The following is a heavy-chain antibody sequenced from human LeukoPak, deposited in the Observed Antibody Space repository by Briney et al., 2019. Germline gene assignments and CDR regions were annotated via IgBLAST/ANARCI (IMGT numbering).Heavy chain of an antibody. V-gene: IGHV4-39*01. Sequence: SETLSLTCTVSGGSISSSSYYWGWIRQPPGKGLEWIGSIYYSGSTYYNPSLKSRVTISVDTSKNQFSLKLSSVTAADTAVYYCARGRAIISPGAFDIWGQGTMVTVSS. CDR1: GGSISSSSYY. J-gene: IGHJ3*02. D-gene: IGHD3-10*01. CDR2: IYYSGST. CDR3: ARGRAIISPGAFDI.